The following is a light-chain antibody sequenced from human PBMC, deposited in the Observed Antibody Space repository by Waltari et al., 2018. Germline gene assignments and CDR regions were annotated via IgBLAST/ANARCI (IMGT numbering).Light chain of an antibody. J-gene: IGKJ4*01. V-gene: IGKV3-15*01. CDR1: QSVRDK. CDR2: GAS. Sequence: EVVMTQSPATLSVSPGGRATLSCRASQSVRDKLAWYQHKPGHGPRPLIFGASNRATGIPDRFSGSGSGTDFTLTISSLQSEDFALYCCQQYNDWPLTFGRGTKVEIK. CDR3: QQYNDWPLT.